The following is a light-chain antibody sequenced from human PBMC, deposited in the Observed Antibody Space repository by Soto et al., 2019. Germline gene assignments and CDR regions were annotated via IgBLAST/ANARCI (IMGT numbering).Light chain of an antibody. CDR1: QSIDNR. CDR3: QQYGSSGT. V-gene: IGKV3-15*01. Sequence: IVMTQSPATLSVSPGERATLSCRAGQSIDNRLAWYQQRPGQAPRLLVYAASTRATGIPARFSGSGSGTDFTLTISRLEPEDFAVYYCQQYGSSGTFGQGTKVDIK. CDR2: AAS. J-gene: IGKJ1*01.